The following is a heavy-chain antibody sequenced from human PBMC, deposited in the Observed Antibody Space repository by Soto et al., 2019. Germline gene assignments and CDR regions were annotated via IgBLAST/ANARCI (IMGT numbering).Heavy chain of an antibody. D-gene: IGHD3-10*01. CDR1: GDTFNFYS. CDR2: VNPILSLS. V-gene: IGHV1-69*02. Sequence: QVQLVQSWAAVKRPGASVKVSCKASGDTFNFYSINWVRQAPGLGLEWLGRVNPILSLSNYAQTFSGRVMITADKSTSPAYMLLNSLTSEDTAISFCATSYGTGYRAFDYWGQGALVTVSS. CDR3: ATSYGTGYRAFDY. J-gene: IGHJ4*02.